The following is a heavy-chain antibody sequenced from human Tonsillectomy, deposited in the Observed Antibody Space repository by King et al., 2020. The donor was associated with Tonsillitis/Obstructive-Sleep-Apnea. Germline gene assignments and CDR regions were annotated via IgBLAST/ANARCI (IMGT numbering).Heavy chain of an antibody. V-gene: IGHV4-39*01. CDR1: GGSISSNNYY. Sequence: QLQESGPGLVKPSETLSLTCTVSGGSISSNNYYWGWIRQPPGKGLEWIGTISYSGSTYYNPSLKSRVTISVDTSKNQFSLKLNSVTAADTAVYYCASRKNYGDSVPSDYWGQGTLVTVSS. CDR2: ISYSGST. D-gene: IGHD4-17*01. J-gene: IGHJ4*02. CDR3: ASRKNYGDSVPSDY.